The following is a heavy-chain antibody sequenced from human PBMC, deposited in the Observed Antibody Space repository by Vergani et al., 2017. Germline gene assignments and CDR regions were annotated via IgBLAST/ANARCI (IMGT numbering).Heavy chain of an antibody. Sequence: QVQLVESGGGVVQPGRSLRLSCAASGFTFSSYGMHWVRQAPGKGLEWVAVIWYDGSNKYYADSVKGRFTISRDNSKNTLYLQMNSLRAEDTAVYYCAREINKFVTFPLPNYYYYGMDVWGQGTTVSVSS. CDR2: IWYDGSNK. CDR3: AREINKFVTFPLPNYYYYGMDV. D-gene: IGHD2/OR15-2a*01. V-gene: IGHV3-33*01. CDR1: GFTFSSYG. J-gene: IGHJ6*02.